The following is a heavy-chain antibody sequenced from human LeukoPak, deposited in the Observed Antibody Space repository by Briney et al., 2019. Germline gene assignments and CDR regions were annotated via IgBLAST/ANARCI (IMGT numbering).Heavy chain of an antibody. CDR1: GNTLAELS. J-gene: IGHJ4*02. CDR2: FDLEVGET. Sequence: ASVKVSCKIDGNTLAELSMHWVRQAPGQGLEWMGGFDLEVGETISAQKFQGRITMTEDTSTDTAYMELNSQRSEDTAVYFCATGRGFGDLLFWGQGTLVTVSS. V-gene: IGHV1-24*01. D-gene: IGHD3-10*01. CDR3: ATGRGFGDLLF.